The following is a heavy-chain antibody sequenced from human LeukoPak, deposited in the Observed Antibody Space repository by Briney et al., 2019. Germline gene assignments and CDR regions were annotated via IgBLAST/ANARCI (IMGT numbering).Heavy chain of an antibody. J-gene: IGHJ4*02. V-gene: IGHV3-23*01. CDR1: GFTFSSYA. Sequence: GGSLRLSCAASGFTFSSYAMSWVRQAPGKGLEWVSAISGSGGSTYYPGSVKGRFTISRENAKNSLYLQMNSLRAGDTAVYYCARGRGAAGPFDYWGQGTLVTVSS. CDR2: ISGSGGST. D-gene: IGHD6-13*01. CDR3: ARGRGAAGPFDY.